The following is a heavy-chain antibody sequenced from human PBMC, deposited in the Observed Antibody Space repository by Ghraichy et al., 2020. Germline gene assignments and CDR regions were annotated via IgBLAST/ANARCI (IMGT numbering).Heavy chain of an antibody. V-gene: IGHV2-26*01. CDR2: IFSNDEK. CDR3: ARILGPAAIGALDY. D-gene: IGHD2-2*01. CDR1: GFSLSNARMG. Sequence: SGPTLVKPTETLTLTCTVSGFSLSNARMGVSWIRQPPGKALEWLAHIFSNDEKSYSTSLKSRLTISKDTSKSQVVLTMTNMDPVDTATYYCARILGPAAIGALDYWGQGTLVTVSS. J-gene: IGHJ4*02.